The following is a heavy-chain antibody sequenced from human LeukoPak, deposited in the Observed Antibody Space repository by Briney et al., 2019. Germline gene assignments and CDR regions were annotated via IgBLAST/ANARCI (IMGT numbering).Heavy chain of an antibody. CDR1: GFTFSSYA. V-gene: IGHV3-23*01. CDR3: ARGPKINLPSWDAVGWFDP. D-gene: IGHD1-26*01. Sequence: QPGGSLRLSCAASGFTFSSYAMSWVRQAPGKGLEWVSAISGSGGSTYYADSVKGRFTISRENAKDSLYLQINNLRAGDTAVYYCARGPKINLPSWDAVGWFDPWGQGTLVTVSS. J-gene: IGHJ5*02. CDR2: ISGSGGST.